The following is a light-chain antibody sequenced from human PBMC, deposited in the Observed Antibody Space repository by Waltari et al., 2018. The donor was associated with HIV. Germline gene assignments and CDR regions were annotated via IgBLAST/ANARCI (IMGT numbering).Light chain of an antibody. CDR2: AAS. CDR3: QESYSTPWM. J-gene: IGKJ1*01. V-gene: IGKV1-39*01. CDR1: QSINNY. Sequence: IQTTQSPSSLSASVGDRVTITCRASQSINNYLNWYQHKQGKAPKLLIYAASNLQRGVPARFSGSGSGTDFTLTIRSLQPEDFATYYCQESYSTPWMFGQGTKVEIK.